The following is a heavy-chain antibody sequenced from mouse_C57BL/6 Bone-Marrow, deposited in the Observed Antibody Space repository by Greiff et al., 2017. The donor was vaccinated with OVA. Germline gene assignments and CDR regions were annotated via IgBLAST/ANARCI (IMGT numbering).Heavy chain of an antibody. Sequence: EVMLVESGGGLVQPGGSLKLSCAASGFTFSDYYMYWVRQTPEKRLEWVAYISNGGGSNYYPDTVKGRFPISRDNAKNTLYLQMSRLKSEDTAMYYCARGGTTVVAEDYFDYWGQGTTLTVSS. V-gene: IGHV5-12*01. CDR1: GFTFSDYY. CDR3: ARGGTTVVAEDYFDY. CDR2: ISNGGGSN. J-gene: IGHJ2*01. D-gene: IGHD1-1*01.